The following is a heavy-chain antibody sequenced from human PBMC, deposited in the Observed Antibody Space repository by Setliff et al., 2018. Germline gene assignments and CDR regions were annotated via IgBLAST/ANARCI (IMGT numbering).Heavy chain of an antibody. CDR2: IYHKGRT. CDR1: GASISSGYY. J-gene: IGHJ3*02. V-gene: IGHV4-38-2*01. D-gene: IGHD3-3*01. Sequence: SETLSLTCDVSGASISSGYYWGWIRQPPGKGLEWIATIYHKGRTYFNPSLQSRVTMSLDRSKNQFSLRLTSVTASDTAVYYCASPRRDDLDSPFDPFDIWGHGTRVTVSS. CDR3: ASPRRDDLDSPFDPFDI.